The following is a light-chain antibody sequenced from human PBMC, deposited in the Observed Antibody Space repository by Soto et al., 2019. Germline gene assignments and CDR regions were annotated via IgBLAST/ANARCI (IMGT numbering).Light chain of an antibody. CDR1: QDVSSW. CDR2: SAS. V-gene: IGKV1-12*01. J-gene: IGKJ4*01. Sequence: DIQVTQSPSSVSASVGDRVTITCRTSQDVSSWLAWYQQKPGKATELLIYSASTLHTVVPSRFSGSGSGTDFTLTISSLQPEDFATYYCQPTNSFPLTFGGGTKVEIK. CDR3: QPTNSFPLT.